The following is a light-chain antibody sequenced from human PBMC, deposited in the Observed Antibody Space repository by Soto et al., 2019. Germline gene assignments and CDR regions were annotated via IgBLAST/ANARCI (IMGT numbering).Light chain of an antibody. V-gene: IGLV1-40*01. CDR3: QSYDTSVSGARV. CDR1: SSNIGAGYD. CDR2: RNH. J-gene: IGLJ3*02. Sequence: QSVLTQPPSVSGAPGQTITISCTGSSSNIGAGYDVHWYQQLPGRAPKLLIYRNHDRPSGVPDRFSGSKSGTSASLTITGLQAEDEADYYCQSYDTSVSGARVFGGGTKLTVL.